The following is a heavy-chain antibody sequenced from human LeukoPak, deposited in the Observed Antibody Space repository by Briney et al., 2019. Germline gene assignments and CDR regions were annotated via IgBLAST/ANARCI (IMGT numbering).Heavy chain of an antibody. Sequence: NPSETVSLTCTVSGGSISSSSYYWGWIRQPPGKGLEWIGSIYYSGSTYYNPSLKSRVTISVDTSKNQFSLKLSSVTAADTAVYYCARGSSSRRWFDPWGQGTLVTVSS. CDR3: ARGSSSRRWFDP. J-gene: IGHJ5*02. CDR2: IYYSGST. D-gene: IGHD6-13*01. V-gene: IGHV4-39*07. CDR1: GGSISSSSYY.